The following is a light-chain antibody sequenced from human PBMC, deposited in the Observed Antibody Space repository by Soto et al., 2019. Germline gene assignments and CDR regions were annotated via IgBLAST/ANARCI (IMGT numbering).Light chain of an antibody. CDR3: QQYGSSART. J-gene: IGKJ1*01. CDR1: QSITPSY. CDR2: GTF. Sequence: EVVLTQSPGTLSLSPGDRATLSCRASQSITPSYLAWYQQKPGQAPRLLIYGTFTRATGIPDRFSGTGTGTDFTLTISRLEPENFAVYYCQQYGSSARTFGPGTKVEIK. V-gene: IGKV3-20*01.